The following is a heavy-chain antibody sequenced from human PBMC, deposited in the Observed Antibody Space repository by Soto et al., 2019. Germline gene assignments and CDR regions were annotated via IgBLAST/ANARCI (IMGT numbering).Heavy chain of an antibody. J-gene: IGHJ3*02. CDR1: GGSISSGDYY. Sequence: QVQLQESGPGLVKPSQTLSLTCTVSGGSISSGDYYWSWISQPPGKGLEWIGYIYYSGSTYYNPSIRSRVTISVDTSKNPFSLKLSSVTAADTAVYYCSLPDIWGQGTMGTVSS. V-gene: IGHV4-30-4*01. CDR3: SLPDI. CDR2: IYYSGST.